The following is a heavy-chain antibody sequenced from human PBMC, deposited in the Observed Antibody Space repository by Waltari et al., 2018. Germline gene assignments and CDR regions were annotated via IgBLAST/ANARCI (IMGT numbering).Heavy chain of an antibody. D-gene: IGHD2-2*01. CDR1: AISFAEYG. J-gene: IGHJ4*02. CDR2: ISFSSGPV. CDR3: AKGALGLFQLLSPLHY. Sequence: EVQLVESGGDLVQPGGSLRLSCALSAISFAEYGMHWVRQDPGKVLEWVSGISFSSGPVGYANAVKGRFTISRDNAKNSLYLQRDSLRPEETAFYYCAKGALGLFQLLSPLHYWGQGTLVTVSS. V-gene: IGHV3-9*01.